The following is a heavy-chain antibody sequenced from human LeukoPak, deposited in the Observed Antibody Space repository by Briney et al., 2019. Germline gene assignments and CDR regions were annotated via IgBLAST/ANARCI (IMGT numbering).Heavy chain of an antibody. J-gene: IGHJ4*02. CDR1: GFTFSSYA. CDR3: AKAVAVGAAAINDY. V-gene: IGHV3-23*01. D-gene: IGHD6-13*01. CDR2: ISGSGGST. Sequence: GGSLRLSCAASGFTFSSYAMSWVRQAPGKGLEWVSAISGSGGSTYCADSVKGRFTISRDNSKNTLYLQMNSLRAEDTAVYYCAKAVAVGAAAINDYWGQGTLVTVSS.